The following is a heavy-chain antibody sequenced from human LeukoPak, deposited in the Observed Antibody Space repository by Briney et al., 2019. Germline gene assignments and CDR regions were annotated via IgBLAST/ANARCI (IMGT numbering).Heavy chain of an antibody. V-gene: IGHV1-69*06. Sequence: ASVKVSCKASGGTFISYAISWVGQAPGQGREWMGGIIPIFGTANYAQKFQGRVTITADKSTSTAYMELSSLRSEDTAVYYCASDSLITMVRGVIVYWGQGTLVTVSS. CDR1: GGTFISYA. D-gene: IGHD3-10*01. CDR2: IIPIFGTA. CDR3: ASDSLITMVRGVIVY. J-gene: IGHJ4*02.